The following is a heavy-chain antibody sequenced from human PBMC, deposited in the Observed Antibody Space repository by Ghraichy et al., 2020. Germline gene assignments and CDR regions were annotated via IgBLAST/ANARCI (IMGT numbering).Heavy chain of an antibody. Sequence: SETLSLTCTVSGGSISSYYWSWIRQPPGKGLEWIGYIYYSGSTNYNPSLKSRVTISVDTSKNQFSLKLSSVTAADTAVYYCARGRGVESGSYLDYWGQGTLVTVSS. J-gene: IGHJ4*02. CDR1: GGSISSYY. CDR2: IYYSGST. V-gene: IGHV4-59*01. D-gene: IGHD1-26*01. CDR3: ARGRGVESGSYLDY.